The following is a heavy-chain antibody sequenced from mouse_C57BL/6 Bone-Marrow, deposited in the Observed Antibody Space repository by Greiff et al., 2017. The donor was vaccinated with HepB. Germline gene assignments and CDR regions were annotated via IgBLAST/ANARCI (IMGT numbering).Heavy chain of an antibody. J-gene: IGHJ4*01. V-gene: IGHV1-64*01. Sequence: QVQLQQPGAELVKPGASVKLSCKASGYTFTSYWMHWVKQRPGQGLEWIGMIHPNSGSTNYNEKFKGKATLTADKSSSTAYMELRSLTSEDSAVYFCASKNAMDYWGQGTSVTVSS. CDR2: IHPNSGST. CDR1: GYTFTSYW. CDR3: ASKNAMDY.